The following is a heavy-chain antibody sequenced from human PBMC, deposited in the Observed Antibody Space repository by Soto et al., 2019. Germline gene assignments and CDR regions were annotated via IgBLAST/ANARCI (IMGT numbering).Heavy chain of an antibody. CDR3: ARASQWFGEDSYYYYGMDV. CDR1: GGTFSSYA. Sequence: SVKVSCKASGGTFSSYAISWVRQAPGQGLEWMGGIIPIFGTANYAQKFQGRVTITADESTSTAYMELSSLRSDDTAVYYCARASQWFGEDSYYYYGMDVWGQGTTVTVSS. D-gene: IGHD3-10*01. V-gene: IGHV1-69*13. J-gene: IGHJ6*02. CDR2: IIPIFGTA.